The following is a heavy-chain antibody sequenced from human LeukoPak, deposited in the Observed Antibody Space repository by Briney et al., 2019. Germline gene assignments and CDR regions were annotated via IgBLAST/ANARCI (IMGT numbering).Heavy chain of an antibody. D-gene: IGHD3/OR15-3a*01. CDR3: ARRFRDWGNAFDI. J-gene: IGHJ3*02. V-gene: IGHV3-7*01. CDR2: IKQDGSEK. Sequence: GGSLRLSCAASGFTFSSYWMSWVRQAPGKGLEWVANIKQDGSEKYYVDSVKGRFTISRDNAKNSLHLQMNSLRAEDTAVYYCARRFRDWGNAFDIWGQGTMVTASS. CDR1: GFTFSSYW.